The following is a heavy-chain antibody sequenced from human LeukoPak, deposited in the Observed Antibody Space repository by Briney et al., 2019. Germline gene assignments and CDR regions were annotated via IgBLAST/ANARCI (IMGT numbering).Heavy chain of an antibody. Sequence: GGSLRLSCAASGFTFSSYEMNWVRQAPGKGLEWVSYISSSGSTIYYADSVKGRFTISRDNAKNSLYLQMNSLRAEDTAVYYCARSDYVWGSYRPYLDYWGQGTLVTVSS. CDR1: GFTFSSYE. D-gene: IGHD3-16*02. CDR3: ARSDYVWGSYRPYLDY. J-gene: IGHJ4*02. CDR2: ISSSGSTI. V-gene: IGHV3-48*03.